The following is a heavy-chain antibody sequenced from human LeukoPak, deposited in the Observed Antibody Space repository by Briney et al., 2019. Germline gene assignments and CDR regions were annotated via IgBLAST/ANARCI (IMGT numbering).Heavy chain of an antibody. D-gene: IGHD5-24*01. CDR3: ARVLTDGYNNGNFQH. CDR1: GYTFTDFY. J-gene: IGHJ1*01. V-gene: IGHV1-2*02. Sequence: ASVKVSCKASGYTFTDFYMHWVRQAPGQGLEWMGWINPNSSATNYPQKFQGRATITIDASSSTAYLELSRLRSDDTAVYFCARVLTDGYNNGNFQHWGQGTLVTVSS. CDR2: INPNSSAT.